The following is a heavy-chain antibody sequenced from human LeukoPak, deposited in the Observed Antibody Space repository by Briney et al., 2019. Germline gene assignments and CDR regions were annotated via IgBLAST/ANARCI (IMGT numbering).Heavy chain of an antibody. D-gene: IGHD6-19*01. J-gene: IGHJ5*02. CDR3: ARRGTIAVPVFWFDP. V-gene: IGHV3-7*01. CDR2: IKQDGSEK. Sequence: PGGSLRLSCVASGFTFTSYWMSWVRQAPGKGLEWVANIKQDGSEKYYLDSLEGRFTISRDNAKNSVYLQINRLRAEDTAVYYRARRGTIAVPVFWFDPWGQGTLVIVSS. CDR1: GFTFTSYW.